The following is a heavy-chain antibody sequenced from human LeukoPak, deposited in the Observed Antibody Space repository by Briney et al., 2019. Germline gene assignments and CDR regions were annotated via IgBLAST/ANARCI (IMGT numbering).Heavy chain of an antibody. Sequence: GGSLRLSCAASGFTFSIYSMSWVRQAPGKGLEWVSSISSGSSYIYYADSLKGQFTISRDNAKNSLYLQMNSLRAEDTAVYYCARDLGSGPPDYWGQGTLVTVSS. J-gene: IGHJ4*02. CDR2: ISSGSSYI. CDR3: ARDLGSGPPDY. CDR1: GFTFSIYS. D-gene: IGHD6-19*01. V-gene: IGHV3-21*01.